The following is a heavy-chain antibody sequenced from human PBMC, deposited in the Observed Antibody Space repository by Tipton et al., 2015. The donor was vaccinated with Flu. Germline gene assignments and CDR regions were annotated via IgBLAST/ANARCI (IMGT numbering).Heavy chain of an antibody. CDR3: ARDRSGGSWDGFDI. Sequence: QMQLVQSGAEVKKPGSSVKVSCKASGGTFSSYAISWVRQAPGQGLEWMGGIIPIFGTPNYAHKFQGRVTIIADESTGTAFMEVSSLRSEDTAVYYCARDRSGGSWDGFDIWGQGTMVTVSS. CDR1: GGTFSSYA. J-gene: IGHJ3*02. D-gene: IGHD2-15*01. CDR2: IIPIFGTP. V-gene: IGHV1-69*01.